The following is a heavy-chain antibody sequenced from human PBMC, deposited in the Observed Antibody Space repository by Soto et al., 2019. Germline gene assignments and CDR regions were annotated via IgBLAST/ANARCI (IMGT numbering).Heavy chain of an antibody. D-gene: IGHD6-13*01. V-gene: IGHV4-4*01. CDR3: ARVSGIAAAGFDP. Sequence: QVQLQESGPGLVKPSGTLSLTCAVSGGSISSSNWWSWVRQPPGEWLEWIGEIYHSGSTNYNPSLKSQVTISVDKSKNQFALKLSSVTAADTAVYCCARVSGIAAAGFDPWGQGTLVPVSS. J-gene: IGHJ5*02. CDR1: GGSISSSNW. CDR2: IYHSGST.